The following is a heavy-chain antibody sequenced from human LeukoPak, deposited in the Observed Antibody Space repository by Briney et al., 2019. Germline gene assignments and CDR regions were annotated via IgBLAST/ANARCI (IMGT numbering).Heavy chain of an antibody. V-gene: IGHV3-53*01. J-gene: IGHJ5*02. Sequence: GGSLRLSCAASGFTVSSNYMSWVRQAPGKGLEWVSVIYSGGSTYYADSVKGRFTISRDNSKNTLYLQMNSLRAEDTAVYYCARERRLAMNWFDPWGQGTLVTVSS. CDR1: GFTVSSNY. CDR3: ARERRLAMNWFDP. CDR2: IYSGGST. D-gene: IGHD3-3*02.